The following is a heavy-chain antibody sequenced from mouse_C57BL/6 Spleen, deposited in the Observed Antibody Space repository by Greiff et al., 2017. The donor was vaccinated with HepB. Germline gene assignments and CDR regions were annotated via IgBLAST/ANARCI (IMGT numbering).Heavy chain of an antibody. V-gene: IGHV5-12*01. J-gene: IGHJ3*01. CDR3: ARDEFYYGSSGGFAY. Sequence: EVKVVESGGGLVQPGGSLKLSCAASGFTFSDYYMYWVRQTPEKRLEWVAYISNGGGSTYYPDTVKGRFTISRDNAKNTLYLQMSRLKSEDTAMYYCARDEFYYGSSGGFAYWGQGTLVTVSA. D-gene: IGHD1-1*01. CDR1: GFTFSDYY. CDR2: ISNGGGST.